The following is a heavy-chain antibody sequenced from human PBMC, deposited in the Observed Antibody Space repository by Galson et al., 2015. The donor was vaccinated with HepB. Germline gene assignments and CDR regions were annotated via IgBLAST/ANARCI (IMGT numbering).Heavy chain of an antibody. D-gene: IGHD6-19*01. Sequence: SLRLSCAASGFTFSSYAMSWVRQAPGKGLEWVSAISGSGGSKYYADSVKGRFTISRDNSKNTLYLQMNSLRAEDTAVYYCAKHRSGWYYWYFDLWGRGTLVTVSS. CDR2: ISGSGGSK. CDR3: AKHRSGWYYWYFDL. J-gene: IGHJ2*01. V-gene: IGHV3-23*01. CDR1: GFTFSSYA.